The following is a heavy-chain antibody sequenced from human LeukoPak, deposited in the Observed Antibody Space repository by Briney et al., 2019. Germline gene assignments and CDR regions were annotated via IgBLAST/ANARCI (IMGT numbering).Heavy chain of an antibody. CDR1: GFSIGSYY. J-gene: IGHJ3*01. Sequence: SETLSLTCTVSGFSIGSYYWSWIRQPPGKGLECIGYIYHSGTTNYNPSLKSRVTISADTSKNQFSLKLTSVTAADTAIYYCARQRDYADYLDAFDVWGQETMVTVSS. V-gene: IGHV4-59*08. CDR2: IYHSGTT. D-gene: IGHD4-17*01. CDR3: ARQRDYADYLDAFDV.